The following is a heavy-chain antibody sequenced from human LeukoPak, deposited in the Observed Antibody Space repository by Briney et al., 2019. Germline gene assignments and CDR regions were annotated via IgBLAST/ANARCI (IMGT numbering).Heavy chain of an antibody. V-gene: IGHV1-2*02. Sequence: GASVKLSCKASGYTFTGYYMHWVRQAPGQGLEWMGWINPNSGGTNYAQKFQGRVTKTRDTSTSTAYMELSRLGSDDTAVYYCARPKSIAARPNDYFDYWGQGTLVTVSS. D-gene: IGHD6-6*01. CDR3: ARPKSIAARPNDYFDY. J-gene: IGHJ4*02. CDR2: INPNSGGT. CDR1: GYTFTGYY.